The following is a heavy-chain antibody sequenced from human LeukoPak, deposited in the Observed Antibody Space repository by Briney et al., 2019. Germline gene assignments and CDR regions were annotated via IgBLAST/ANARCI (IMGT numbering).Heavy chain of an antibody. Sequence: ASVKVSCTAPGDTLANYGITWVRQAPGQGLEWMGWNTGYSGNTNYAQHFQGRVTMTTERSTSTAYLELRSLRSDDTAVYYCARDGGQGATDYWGQGTLVTVSS. CDR1: GDTLANYG. CDR3: ARDGGQGATDY. D-gene: IGHD1-26*01. CDR2: NTGYSGNT. J-gene: IGHJ4*02. V-gene: IGHV1-18*04.